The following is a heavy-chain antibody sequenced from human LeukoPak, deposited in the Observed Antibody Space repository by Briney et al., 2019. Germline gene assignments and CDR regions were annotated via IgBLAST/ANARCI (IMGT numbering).Heavy chain of an antibody. CDR2: IYYSGDT. D-gene: IGHD4/OR15-4a*01. CDR3: VRGPYGASISKWFDP. J-gene: IGHJ5*02. V-gene: IGHV4-59*01. CDR1: RDSISGYS. Sequence: SETLSLTCTVSRDSISGYSWSWIRQSPGGGLEWIGYIYYSGDTAYNPSLRSRVTMSVDTSKNQFSLQLRSMTTADTAVYFCVRGPYGASISKWFDPWGQGTQVSVSP.